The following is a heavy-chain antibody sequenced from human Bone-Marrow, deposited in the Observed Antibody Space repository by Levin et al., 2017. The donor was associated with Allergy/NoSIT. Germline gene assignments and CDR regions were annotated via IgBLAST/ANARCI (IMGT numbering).Heavy chain of an antibody. CDR3: TNQYLRGIMNMFGGGIAPPFDH. V-gene: IGHV3-30*18. J-gene: IGHJ4*02. CDR2: ISKEESEK. D-gene: IGHD3-16*01. CDR1: GFMFSNYG. Sequence: GGSLRLSCAASGFMFSNYGMHWVRQAPGKGLEWVAVISKEESEKHYADSVKGRFTISRDNSQNTVYLHMDSLKPEDTAVYYCTNQYLRGIMNMFGGGIAPPFDHWGQGTLVIVSS.